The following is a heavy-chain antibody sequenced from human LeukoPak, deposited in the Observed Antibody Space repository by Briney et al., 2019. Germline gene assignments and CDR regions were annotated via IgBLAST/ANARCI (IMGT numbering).Heavy chain of an antibody. CDR3: AKGDPMIVRIFDY. J-gene: IGHJ4*02. D-gene: IGHD3-22*01. Sequence: GGSLRLSCAASGFTFSSYAMHWVRQAPGKGLEWVAVISYDGSNKYYADSVKGRFTISRDNSKNTLCLQMNSLRAEDTAVYYCAKGDPMIVRIFDYWGQGTLVTVSS. V-gene: IGHV3-30-3*01. CDR1: GFTFSSYA. CDR2: ISYDGSNK.